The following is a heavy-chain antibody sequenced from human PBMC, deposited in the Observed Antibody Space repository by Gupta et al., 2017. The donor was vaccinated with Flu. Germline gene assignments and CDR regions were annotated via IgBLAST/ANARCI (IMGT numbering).Heavy chain of an antibody. CDR3: ARRGTYYFDF. Sequence: FFWAWIRQVPGKGLEWIGYVHSSGHTYYNPSLRSRLMMSIDTAKNEFSLEMTSLTAADTAMYYCARRGTYYFDFWGQGARVTVSS. CDR2: VHSSGHT. CDR1: FF. V-gene: IGHV4-31*02. D-gene: IGHD1-7*01. J-gene: IGHJ4*02.